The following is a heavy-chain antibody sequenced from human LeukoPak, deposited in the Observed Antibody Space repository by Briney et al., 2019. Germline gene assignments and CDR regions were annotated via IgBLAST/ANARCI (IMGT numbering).Heavy chain of an antibody. D-gene: IGHD3-22*01. J-gene: IGHJ4*02. CDR2: IYYSGST. V-gene: IGHV4-59*01. CDR3: ARDLLRIHDSSGYYREDYFDY. CDR1: GGSISSYY. Sequence: PSETLSLTCTVSGGSISSYYWTWIRQPPGKGLEWIGYIYYSGSTNYNPSLKSRVTISVKTSKNQFSLKLSSVTAADTAVYYCARDLLRIHDSSGYYREDYFDYWGQGTLVTVSS.